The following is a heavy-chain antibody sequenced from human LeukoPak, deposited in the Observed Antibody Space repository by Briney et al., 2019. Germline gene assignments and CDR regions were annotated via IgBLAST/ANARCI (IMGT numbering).Heavy chain of an antibody. Sequence: SETLSLTCTVSGYSISSGYYWGWIRQPPGKGLEWIGSIYHSGSTYYNPSLKSRVTISVDTSKNQFSLKLSSVTAADTAVYYCARGWLDDYGDPSHFDYWGQGTLVTVSS. V-gene: IGHV4-38-2*02. CDR3: ARGWLDDYGDPSHFDY. D-gene: IGHD4-17*01. CDR1: GYSISSGYY. J-gene: IGHJ4*02. CDR2: IYHSGST.